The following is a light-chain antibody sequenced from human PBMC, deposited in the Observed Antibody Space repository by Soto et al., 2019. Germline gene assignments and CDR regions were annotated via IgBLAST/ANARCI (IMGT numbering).Light chain of an antibody. J-gene: IGKJ1*01. CDR1: QSVSSSS. V-gene: IGKV3D-20*02. Sequence: DIVLTQSLSTLSLSPGERATLSCRASQSVSSSSLAWYQQNPGQAPRLLIYEASSRATGIPDRFSGSGSGTDFTLTISRLEPEDFAVYYCHKYRTFGQGTKVDIK. CDR3: HKYRT. CDR2: EAS.